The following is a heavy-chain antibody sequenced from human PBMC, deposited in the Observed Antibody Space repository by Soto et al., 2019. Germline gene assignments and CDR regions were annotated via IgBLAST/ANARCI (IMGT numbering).Heavy chain of an antibody. CDR3: ARTNLGYSYDSSGYPLAFDI. Sequence: GEALKISCKGAGYSFTCYCTGRVRQIPGKGPGWTGIIYPGDSDTRYSPSLQGQVTISADKSISTAYLQWSSLKASDTAMYYCARTNLGYSYDSSGYPLAFDIWGQGTMVTVSS. V-gene: IGHV5-51*01. J-gene: IGHJ3*02. CDR1: GYSFTCYC. D-gene: IGHD3-22*01. CDR2: IYPGDSDT.